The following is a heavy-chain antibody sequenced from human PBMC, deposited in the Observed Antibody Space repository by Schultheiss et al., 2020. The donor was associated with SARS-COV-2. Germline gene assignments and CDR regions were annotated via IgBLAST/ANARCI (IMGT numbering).Heavy chain of an antibody. CDR3: ARVGGGYCSGGSCYSIY. Sequence: GESLKISCAASGFTFRNYWMHWVRQIPGKGLVWVSRINSDGSASSYADSVQGRFTVSRDNAGNTLYLQMNSLRPEDTALYYCARVGGGYCSGGSCYSIYWGRGTLVTVSS. CDR1: GFTFRNYW. CDR2: INSDGSAS. J-gene: IGHJ4*02. V-gene: IGHV3-74*01. D-gene: IGHD2-15*01.